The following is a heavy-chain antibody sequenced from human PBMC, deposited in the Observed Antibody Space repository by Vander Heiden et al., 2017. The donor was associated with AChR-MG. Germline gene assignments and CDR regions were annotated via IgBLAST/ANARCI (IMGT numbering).Heavy chain of an antibody. CDR2: INHSGST. V-gene: IGHV4-34*01. CDR1: GGSFSGYY. CDR3: ARGVYCSGGSCYFRWFDP. Sequence: QVQLQQWGAGLLKPAETLSLTCAVYGGSFSGYYWSWIRQPPGKGLEWIGEINHSGSTNYKPSLKRRGTISVDTSKNQFSRKLSSVTAADTAVYYCARGVYCSGGSCYFRWFDPWCQGPLVTVSS. D-gene: IGHD2-15*01. J-gene: IGHJ5*02.